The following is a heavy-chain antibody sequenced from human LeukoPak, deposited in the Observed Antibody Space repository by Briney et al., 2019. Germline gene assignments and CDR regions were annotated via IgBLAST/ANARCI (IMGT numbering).Heavy chain of an antibody. Sequence: GGSLRLSCAASGFTFSSYWMSWVRQAPGKGLEWVTNIKQDGSEKYYVDSVKGRFTISRDNAKNSLYLQMNSLRAEDTAVYYCARDSRDTAMGVGYWGQGTLVTVSS. J-gene: IGHJ4*02. CDR3: ARDSRDTAMGVGY. CDR2: IKQDGSEK. D-gene: IGHD5-18*01. V-gene: IGHV3-7*01. CDR1: GFTFSSYW.